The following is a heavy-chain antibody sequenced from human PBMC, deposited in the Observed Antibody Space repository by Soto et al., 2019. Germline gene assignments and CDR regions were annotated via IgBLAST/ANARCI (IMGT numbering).Heavy chain of an antibody. Sequence: SVKVSCKASGGTFSSYAISCVRQAPGQGLEWMGGIIPIFGTANYAQKFQGRVTITADESTSTAYMELSSLRSEDTAVYYCARDQGITGTPYYYYYGMDVWGQGTTVTVSS. J-gene: IGHJ6*02. CDR2: IIPIFGTA. CDR1: GGTFSSYA. V-gene: IGHV1-69*13. CDR3: ARDQGITGTPYYYYYGMDV. D-gene: IGHD1-7*01.